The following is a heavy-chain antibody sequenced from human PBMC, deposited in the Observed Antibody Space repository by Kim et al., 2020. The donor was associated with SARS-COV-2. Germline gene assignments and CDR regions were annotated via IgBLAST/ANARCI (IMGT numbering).Heavy chain of an antibody. CDR2: SVK. J-gene: IGHJ4*02. CDR3: ARDLVAMDA. V-gene: IGHV3-7*03. Sequence: SVKYYVDSVKGLFTISRDNDKNSLYLQMNSLRAEDTAVYYCARDLVAMDAWGQGTLVTVSS. D-gene: IGHD2-2*01.